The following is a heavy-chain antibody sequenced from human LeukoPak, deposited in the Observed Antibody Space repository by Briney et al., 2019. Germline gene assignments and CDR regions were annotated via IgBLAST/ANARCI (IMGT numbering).Heavy chain of an antibody. CDR3: AREDAPYDSSGYDAFDI. Sequence: GGSLRLSCAASELNFENHWMHWVRQAPGKGLEWVAVIWYDGSNKYYADSVKGRFTISRDNSKNTLYLQMNSLRAEDTAVYYCAREDAPYDSSGYDAFDIWGQGTMVTVSS. CDR1: ELNFENHW. V-gene: IGHV3-33*08. CDR2: IWYDGSNK. D-gene: IGHD3-22*01. J-gene: IGHJ3*02.